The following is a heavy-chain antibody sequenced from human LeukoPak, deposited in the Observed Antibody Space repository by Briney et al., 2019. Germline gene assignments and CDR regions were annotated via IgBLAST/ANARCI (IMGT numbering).Heavy chain of an antibody. CDR1: GFTFSSYA. CDR3: AKVGSVVQGVTPLDY. Sequence: PGGSLRLSCAASGFTFSSYAMSWVRQAPGKGLEWVSAISGSGGSTYYVDSVKGRFTISRDNSKNTLYLQMNSLRAEDTAVYYCAKVGSVVQGVTPLDYWGQGTLVTVSS. J-gene: IGHJ4*02. CDR2: ISGSGGST. V-gene: IGHV3-23*01. D-gene: IGHD3-10*01.